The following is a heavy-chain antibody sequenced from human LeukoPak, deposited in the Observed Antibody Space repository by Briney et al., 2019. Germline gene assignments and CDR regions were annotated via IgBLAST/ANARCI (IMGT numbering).Heavy chain of an antibody. J-gene: IGHJ4*02. D-gene: IGHD1-26*01. CDR3: ANGRSYVDYFDY. CDR2: ISGSGGST. V-gene: IGHV3-23*01. Sequence: PGGSLRLSCAASGFTFSSYAMTWVRQAPGKGLEWVSAISGSGGSTYYADSVKGRFTISRDNSKNTLYLQMNSLRAEDTAVYYCANGRSYVDYFDYWGQGTLVTVSS. CDR1: GFTFSSYA.